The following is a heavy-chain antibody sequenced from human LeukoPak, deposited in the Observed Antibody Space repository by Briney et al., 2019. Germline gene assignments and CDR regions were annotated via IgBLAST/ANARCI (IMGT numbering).Heavy chain of an antibody. D-gene: IGHD6-13*01. CDR1: GFTFSRYV. V-gene: IGHV3-23*01. Sequence: PGGSLRLSCAASGFTFSRYVMSWVRQAPGKGPEWVSAISESGSRTYHGDSVKGRFTISRDNSKNTLYLQMNSLRAEDTAVYYCASAGYTSSSGRAFDIWGPGTMVTVSS. CDR3: ASAGYTSSSGRAFDI. J-gene: IGHJ3*02. CDR2: ISESGSRT.